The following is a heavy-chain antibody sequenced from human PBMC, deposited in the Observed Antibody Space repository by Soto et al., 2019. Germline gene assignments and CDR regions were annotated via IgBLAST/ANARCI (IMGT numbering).Heavy chain of an antibody. J-gene: IGHJ3*02. CDR3: ARFRFFYDILPVFYKGDAFDI. CDR2: IYSGGST. CDR1: GFTVSSNY. V-gene: IGHV3-66*01. D-gene: IGHD3-9*01. Sequence: GGSLRLSCAASGFTVSSNYMSWVRQAPGKGLEWVSVIYSGGSTYYADSVKGRFTISRDNSKNTLYLQMNSLRAEDTAVYYCARFRFFYDILPVFYKGDAFDIGGKGKMVTV.